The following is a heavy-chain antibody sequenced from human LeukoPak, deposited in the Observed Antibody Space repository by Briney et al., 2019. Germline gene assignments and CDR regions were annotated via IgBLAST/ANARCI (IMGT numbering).Heavy chain of an antibody. D-gene: IGHD5-18*01. V-gene: IGHV3-23*01. CDR3: AKDISQGYTFGSIEEDY. CDR2: ISESDGST. Sequence: PGGSLRLSCADSVSTFSRYAMSWVRQAPGKGLEWLSAISESDGSTYYADSVKGRFTISRDNSKNTLYLQMNGLGADDTAVYFCAKDISQGYTFGSIEEDYWGQGTLVTVSS. J-gene: IGHJ4*02. CDR1: VSTFSRYA.